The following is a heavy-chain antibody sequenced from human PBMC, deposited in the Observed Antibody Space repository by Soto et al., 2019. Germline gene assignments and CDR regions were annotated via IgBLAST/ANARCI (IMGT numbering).Heavy chain of an antibody. V-gene: IGHV4-31*03. D-gene: IGHD3-3*01. Sequence: SETLSLTCTVSGGSISSGGYYWSWIRQHPGKGLEWIGYIYYSGSTYYNPSLKSRVTISVDTSKNQFSLKLSSVTAADTAVYYCAITPTIFGVVRWWFDPWGQGTLVTVSS. CDR2: IYYSGST. J-gene: IGHJ5*02. CDR1: GGSISSGGYY. CDR3: AITPTIFGVVRWWFDP.